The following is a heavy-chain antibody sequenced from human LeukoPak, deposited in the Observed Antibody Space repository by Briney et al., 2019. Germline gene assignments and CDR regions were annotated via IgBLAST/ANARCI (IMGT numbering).Heavy chain of an antibody. CDR3: ASGRREQPFAFDC. CDR1: GGSVSSGSYY. D-gene: IGHD1/OR15-1a*01. CDR2: IYYSGST. Sequence: PSETLSLTCTVSGGSVSSGSYYWSWIRQPPGKGLEWIGYIYYSGSTNYNPSLKSRVTISVDTSKNQFSLKLSSVTAADTAVYYCASGRREQPFAFDCWGQGTLVTVSS. J-gene: IGHJ4*02. V-gene: IGHV4-61*01.